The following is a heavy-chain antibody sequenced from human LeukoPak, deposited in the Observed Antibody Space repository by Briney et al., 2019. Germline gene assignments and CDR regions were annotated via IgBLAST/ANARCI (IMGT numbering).Heavy chain of an antibody. V-gene: IGHV3-23*01. D-gene: IGHD1-14*01. CDR3: AKDGMASLVDY. J-gene: IGHJ4*02. Sequence: GGSLRLSCAASGLTFSSYAMSWVRQAPGKGLEWVSAISGSGGSTYYAGSVKGRFTISRDNSKNTLYLQVNSLRAEDAAVYYCAKDGMASLVDYWGQGTLVTVSS. CDR2: ISGSGGST. CDR1: GLTFSSYA.